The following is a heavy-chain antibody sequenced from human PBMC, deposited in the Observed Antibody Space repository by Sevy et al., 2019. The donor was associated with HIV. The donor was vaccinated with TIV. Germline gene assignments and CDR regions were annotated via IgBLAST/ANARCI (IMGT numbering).Heavy chain of an antibody. CDR1: GFTFDDYT. D-gene: IGHD3-10*01. Sequence: GGSLRLSCPASGFTFDDYTMHWVRKVPGKGLEWVSLISWDAKKTDYADSVEGRFTVSRDNRKNSLYLQMNSLRSEDTALYFCAKDIPGYSGFDHWGQGTLVTVSS. CDR3: AKDIPGYSGFDH. V-gene: IGHV3-43*01. J-gene: IGHJ4*02. CDR2: ISWDAKKT.